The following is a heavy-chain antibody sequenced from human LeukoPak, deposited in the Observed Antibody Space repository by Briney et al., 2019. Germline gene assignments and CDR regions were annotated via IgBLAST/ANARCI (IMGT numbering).Heavy chain of an antibody. CDR2: INPNSGGT. Sequence: ASVKVSCKASGYTFTSYAMHWVRQAPGQGLEWMGWINPNSGGTNYAQKFQGRVTMTRDTSISTAYMELSRLRSDDTAVYYCARDLAVGATGDYWGQGTLVTVSS. CDR3: ARDLAVGATGDY. V-gene: IGHV1-2*02. D-gene: IGHD1-26*01. CDR1: GYTFTSYA. J-gene: IGHJ4*02.